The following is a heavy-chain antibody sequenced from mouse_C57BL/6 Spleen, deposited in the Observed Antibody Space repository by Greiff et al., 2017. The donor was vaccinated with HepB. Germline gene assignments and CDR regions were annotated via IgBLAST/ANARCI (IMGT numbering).Heavy chain of an antibody. CDR3: ARQHGYDGAWFAY. V-gene: IGHV3-1*01. J-gene: IGHJ3*01. Sequence: VQLKESGPGMVKPSQSLSLTCTVTGYSITSGYDWHWIRHFPGNKLEWMGYISYSGSTNYNPSLKSRISITHDTSKNHFFLKLNSVTTEDTATYYCARQHGYDGAWFAYWGQGTLVTVSA. CDR1: GYSITSGYD. CDR2: ISYSGST. D-gene: IGHD2-2*01.